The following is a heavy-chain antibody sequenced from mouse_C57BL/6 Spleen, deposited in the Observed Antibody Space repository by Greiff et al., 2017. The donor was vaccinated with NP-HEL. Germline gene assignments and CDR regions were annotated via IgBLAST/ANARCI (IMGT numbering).Heavy chain of an antibody. V-gene: IGHV1-26*01. Sequence: VQLQQSGPELVKPGASVKISCKASGYTFTDYYMNWVKQSHGKSLEWIGDINPNNGGTSYNQKFKGKATLTVDKSSSTAYMELRSLTSEDSAVYDCARSFYYGEGVDYWGQGTTRTVAS. CDR2: INPNNGGT. CDR1: GYTFTDYY. CDR3: ARSFYYGEGVDY. D-gene: IGHD2-1*01. J-gene: IGHJ2*01.